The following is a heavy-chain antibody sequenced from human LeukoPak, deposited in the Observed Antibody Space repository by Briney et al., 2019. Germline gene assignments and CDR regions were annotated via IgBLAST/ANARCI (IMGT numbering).Heavy chain of an antibody. J-gene: IGHJ4*02. CDR2: INPNCSNT. D-gene: IGHD4-17*01. V-gene: IGHV1-8*03. CDR3: ARGWPTSGDYAGAVDY. Sequence: ASVKVSCKASGYTFTSYDINWVRLATGQGLERKGCINPNCSNTGYAQEFQGRVPITSNTAISKAYMELRSLRSEDTAVYYCARGWPTSGDYAGAVDYWGQGALVTVSS. CDR1: GYTFTSYD.